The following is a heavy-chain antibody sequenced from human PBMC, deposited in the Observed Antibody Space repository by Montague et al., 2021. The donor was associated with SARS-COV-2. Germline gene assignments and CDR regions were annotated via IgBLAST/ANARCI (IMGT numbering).Heavy chain of an antibody. CDR3: ARGVLYGSGSYEWFDP. CDR1: GFTVDDYG. CDR2: INWNVDST. Sequence: SLRLSCAASGFTVDDYGLSWVRQAPGKGLQWVSGINWNVDSTTYSDSXXGLFTISRDNAKNSLYLQMNSLRAEDTALYHCARGVLYGSGSYEWFDPWGQGTLVTVSS. D-gene: IGHD3-10*01. J-gene: IGHJ5*02. V-gene: IGHV3-20*01.